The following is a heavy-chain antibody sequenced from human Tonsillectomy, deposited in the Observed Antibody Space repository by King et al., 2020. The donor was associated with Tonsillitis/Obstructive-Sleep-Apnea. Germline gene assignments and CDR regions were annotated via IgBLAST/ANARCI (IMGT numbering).Heavy chain of an antibody. Sequence: QLVQSGAEVKKPGSSVKVSCKASGGTFSSYAISWVRQAPGQGLEWMGGIIPIFGTANYAQKFQGRVTITADESTSTAYMELSSLRSEDTAVYYCARDPVFVVVPAAMGGWFDPWGQGTLVTVSS. CDR3: ARDPVFVVVPAAMGGWFDP. J-gene: IGHJ5*02. V-gene: IGHV1-69*01. D-gene: IGHD2-2*01. CDR2: IIPIFGTA. CDR1: GGTFSSYA.